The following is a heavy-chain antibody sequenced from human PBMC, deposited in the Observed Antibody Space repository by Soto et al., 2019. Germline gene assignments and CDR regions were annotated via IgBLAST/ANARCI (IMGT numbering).Heavy chain of an antibody. CDR2: ISASGDSV. V-gene: IGHV3-23*01. CDR3: AKERHLSSGYSPADY. D-gene: IGHD3-22*01. CDR1: GFTVDDYA. Sequence: GGSLRLSCVASGFTVDDYAMHWVRQAPGKGLEWVSGISASGDSVDYADSVKGRFTISRDNAKNTLFLQMNSLRPEDTAVYYCAKERHLSSGYSPADYWGQGTLVTVSS. J-gene: IGHJ4*02.